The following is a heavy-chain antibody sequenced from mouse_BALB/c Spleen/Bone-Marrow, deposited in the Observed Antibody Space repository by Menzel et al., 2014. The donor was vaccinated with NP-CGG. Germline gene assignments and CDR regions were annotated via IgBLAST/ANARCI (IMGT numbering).Heavy chain of an antibody. CDR1: GFTFTDYY. V-gene: IGHV7-3*02. D-gene: IGHD2-4*01. CDR3: ARDINYDIYWYFDV. Sequence: EVHLVESGGGLAQPGGSLRLSCATSGFTFTDYYMSWVRQPPGKALEWLGFSRNKANGYTTEYSASVKGRFTISRDNSQSILYLQMNTLRAEDNATYYCARDINYDIYWYFDVWGAGTTVTVSS. CDR2: SRNKANGYTT. J-gene: IGHJ1*01.